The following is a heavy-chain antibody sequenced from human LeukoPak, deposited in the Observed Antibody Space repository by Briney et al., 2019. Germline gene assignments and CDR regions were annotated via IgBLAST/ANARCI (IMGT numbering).Heavy chain of an antibody. CDR2: IYYSGST. CDR3: ARGSGYYSDPFDY. D-gene: IGHD3-3*01. V-gene: IGHV4-59*01. CDR1: GGSISSYY. Sequence: PSETLSLTCTVSGGSISSYYWSWIRQPPGKGLEWIGYIYYSGSTNYNPSLKSRVTISVGTSKNQFSLKLSSVTAADTAVYYCARGSGYYSDPFDYWGQGTLVTVSS. J-gene: IGHJ4*02.